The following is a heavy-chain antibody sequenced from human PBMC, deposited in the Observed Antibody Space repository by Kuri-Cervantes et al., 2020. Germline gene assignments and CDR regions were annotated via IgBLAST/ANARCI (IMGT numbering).Heavy chain of an antibody. J-gene: IGHJ4*02. Sequence: ASVKVSCKASGYTFTGYYMHWVRQAPGQGLEWMGWINPNSGGTSYAQKFQGRVTMTRDTSTSTVYMELSSLRSEDTAVYYCAKETDYGDYLVFDYWGQGTLVTVSS. V-gene: IGHV1-2*02. CDR1: GYTFTGYY. CDR2: INPNSGGT. D-gene: IGHD4-17*01. CDR3: AKETDYGDYLVFDY.